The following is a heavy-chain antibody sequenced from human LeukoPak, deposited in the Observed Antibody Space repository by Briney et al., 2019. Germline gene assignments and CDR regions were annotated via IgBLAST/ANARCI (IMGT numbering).Heavy chain of an antibody. D-gene: IGHD4-17*01. Sequence: GGPLRLSCAASGFTVSSNYMSWVRQAPGKGLEWVSVIYSGGSTYYADSVKGRFTISRDNSKNTLYLQVNSLRAEATAVYYCASQTTLKYYFAYWGQGTLVTVSS. V-gene: IGHV3-53*01. CDR1: GFTVSSNY. CDR2: IYSGGST. J-gene: IGHJ4*02. CDR3: ASQTTLKYYFAY.